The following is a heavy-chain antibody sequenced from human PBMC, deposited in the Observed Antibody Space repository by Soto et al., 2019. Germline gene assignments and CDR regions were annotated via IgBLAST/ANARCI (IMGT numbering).Heavy chain of an antibody. CDR2: VYNSGST. CDR1: GGPIRSSSNY. J-gene: IGHJ4*02. D-gene: IGHD6-13*01. Sequence: PSETLSLTCTVSGGPIRSSSNYWTWIRQPPGKGLEWIGYVYNSGSTNYNPSLKSRVTISEDTSKSQFSLKVNSMTAADTAVYYCARYRREAVAGYTLDNWGQGILVTVSS. CDR3: ARYRREAVAGYTLDN. V-gene: IGHV4-61*01.